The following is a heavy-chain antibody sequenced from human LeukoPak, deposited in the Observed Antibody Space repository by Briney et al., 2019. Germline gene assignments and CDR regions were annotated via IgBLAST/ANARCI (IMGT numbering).Heavy chain of an antibody. CDR2: INHSGST. Sequence: SETLFLTCAVYGGSFSGYYWSWIRQPPGKGLEWIGEINHSGSTNCNPSLKSRVTISVDTSKNQFSLKLSSVTAADTAVYYCARGPANNCSGGSCPYNWFDPWGQGTLVTVSS. V-gene: IGHV4-34*01. CDR3: ARGPANNCSGGSCPYNWFDP. D-gene: IGHD2-15*01. CDR1: GGSFSGYY. J-gene: IGHJ5*02.